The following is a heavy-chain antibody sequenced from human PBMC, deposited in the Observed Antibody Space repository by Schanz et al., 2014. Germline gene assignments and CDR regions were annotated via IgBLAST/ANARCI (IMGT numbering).Heavy chain of an antibody. V-gene: IGHV3-33*08. CDR1: GFTFSDYY. Sequence: QVQLVESGGGLVKPGGSLRLSCAASGFTFSDYYMSWIRQAPGKGLEWVAVIWNNGVTKYYADSVRGRFTISRDNSKNTLYLRMSSLRAEDTAVYYCARPRFDYGEVDYWGQGTLVTVSS. D-gene: IGHD4-17*01. J-gene: IGHJ4*02. CDR2: IWNNGVTK. CDR3: ARPRFDYGEVDY.